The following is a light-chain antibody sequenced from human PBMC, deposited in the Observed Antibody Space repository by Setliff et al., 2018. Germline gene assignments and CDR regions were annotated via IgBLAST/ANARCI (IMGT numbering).Light chain of an antibody. J-gene: IGLJ1*01. Sequence: QSALTQPPSASGSPGQSVTISCTGTSSDVGGYKYVSWFQQHPGKAPKLMIYEVTKRPSGVPDRFSGSKSGNTASLTVSGLQAEDEADYYCCSYAGIYTFVFGSGTKVTVL. CDR1: SSDVGGYKY. CDR2: EVT. CDR3: CSYAGIYTFV. V-gene: IGLV2-8*01.